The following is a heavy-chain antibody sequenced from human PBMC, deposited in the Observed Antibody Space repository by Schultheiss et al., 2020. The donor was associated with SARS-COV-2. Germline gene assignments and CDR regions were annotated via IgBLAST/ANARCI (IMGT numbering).Heavy chain of an antibody. CDR1: GGSISSCY. V-gene: IGHV4-59*01. CDR3: RVGTYYYYGMDV. D-gene: IGHD1-14*01. CDR2: IYYSGST. Sequence: SETLSLTCTVSGGSISSCYWNWIRQPPGKGLEWIGYIYYSGSTNYNPSLKSRVTISVDTSKNQFSLKLSSVTAADTAVYYCRVGTYYYYGMDVWGQGTTVTVSS. J-gene: IGHJ6*02.